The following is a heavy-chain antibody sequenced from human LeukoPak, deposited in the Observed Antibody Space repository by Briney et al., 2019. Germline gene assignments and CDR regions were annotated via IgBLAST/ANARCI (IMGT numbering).Heavy chain of an antibody. CDR2: INHSGST. D-gene: IGHD1-26*01. V-gene: IGHV4-34*01. CDR1: GGSFSGYY. J-gene: IGHJ5*02. CDR3: ARHRGAVGSNWFDP. Sequence: PSETLSLTCAVYGGSFSGYYWSWIRQPPGKGLEWIGEINHSGSTNYNPSLKSRVTISVDTSKNQFSLKLSSVTAADTAVYYCARHRGAVGSNWFDPWGQGTLVTVSS.